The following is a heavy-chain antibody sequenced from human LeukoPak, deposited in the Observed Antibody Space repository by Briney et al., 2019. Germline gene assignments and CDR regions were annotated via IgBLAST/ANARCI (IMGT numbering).Heavy chain of an antibody. V-gene: IGHV3-74*01. J-gene: IGHJ4*02. Sequence: QPGGSLRLSCAASGFTFSSYWMHWVRQAPGKGLVWVPRINSDGSTITYADSVKGRFTISRDNAKNTLYLQMNSLRAEDTAVYYCARVTVSSSEVIFDYWGQGSLVTVSS. CDR3: ARVTVSSSEVIFDY. CDR2: INSDGSTI. D-gene: IGHD1-20*01. CDR1: GFTFSSYW.